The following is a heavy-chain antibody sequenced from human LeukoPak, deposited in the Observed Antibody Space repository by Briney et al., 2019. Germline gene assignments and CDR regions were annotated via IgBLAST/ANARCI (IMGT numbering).Heavy chain of an antibody. CDR2: IYPNSGAT. CDR1: GYTFTGYY. V-gene: IGHV1-2*02. Sequence: GASVKVSCKTSGYTFTGYYMHWVRQAPGQGLEWMGYIYPNSGATKYAQKFQGRVTMTRDTSISTAYMEPSGLGSDDTAVYYCGTLLSNGPFDYWGQGSLVTVSS. J-gene: IGHJ4*02. CDR3: GTLLSNGPFDY.